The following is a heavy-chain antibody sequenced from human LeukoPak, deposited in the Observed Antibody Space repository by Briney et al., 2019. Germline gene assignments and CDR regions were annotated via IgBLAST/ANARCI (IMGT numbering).Heavy chain of an antibody. J-gene: IGHJ4*02. Sequence: ASVKVSCKASGYTFTSYGISWVRQAPGQGLEWMGWIRAYNGNTNYAQKLQGRVTMTTDTSTSTAYMELRSLRSDDTAVYYCARDRWTSSVWYESMPFDYWGQGTLVTVPS. V-gene: IGHV1-18*01. D-gene: IGHD6-19*01. CDR2: IRAYNGNT. CDR1: GYTFTSYG. CDR3: ARDRWTSSVWYESMPFDY.